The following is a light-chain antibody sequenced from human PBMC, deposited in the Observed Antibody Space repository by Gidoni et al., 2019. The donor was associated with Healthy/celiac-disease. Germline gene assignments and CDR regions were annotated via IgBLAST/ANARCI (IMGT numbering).Light chain of an antibody. J-gene: IGKJ3*01. CDR2: AAS. CDR3: QQLNSYPRFT. Sequence: IPLTQSPSALSASVGDRVTITCRASQVSSSYLAWYQQKPGKAPKRLIYAASTLQSGVPSRFSGSGSGTDFTLTIRSLQPEDFATYYCQQLNSYPRFTFXPXTKVDIK. CDR1: QVSSSY. V-gene: IGKV1-9*01.